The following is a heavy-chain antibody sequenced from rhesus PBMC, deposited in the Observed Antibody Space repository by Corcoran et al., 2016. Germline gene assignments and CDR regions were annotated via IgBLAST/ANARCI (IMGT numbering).Heavy chain of an antibody. V-gene: IGHV4S7*01. CDR1: GGSISDSNY. CDR2: IYGGSGRT. D-gene: IGHD4-35*01. J-gene: IGHJ6*01. Sequence: QVQLQESGPGLVKPSETLSLTCAVSGGSISDSNYWNWIRPPPEKGLEGNGNIYGGSGRTNETHSHKSVGTIAEEPIKNQFYLKLSSVTAADTAVYYCARERYGNYGYGLDSWGQGVVVTVSS. CDR3: ARERYGNYGYGLDS.